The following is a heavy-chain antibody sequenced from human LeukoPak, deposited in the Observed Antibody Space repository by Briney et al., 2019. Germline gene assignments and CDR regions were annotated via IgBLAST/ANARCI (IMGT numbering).Heavy chain of an antibody. CDR2: IYYSGST. CDR1: GGSISSSY. D-gene: IGHD3-10*01. J-gene: IGHJ5*02. CDR3: AHYGSGSRFDP. Sequence: SSETLSLTCTVSGGSISSSYWTWIRQPPGKGLEWIGYIYYSGSTNYNPSLKSRVTISVDTSKNQFSLKLSSVTAADTAVYYCAHYGSGSRFDPWGQGTLVTVSS. V-gene: IGHV4-59*01.